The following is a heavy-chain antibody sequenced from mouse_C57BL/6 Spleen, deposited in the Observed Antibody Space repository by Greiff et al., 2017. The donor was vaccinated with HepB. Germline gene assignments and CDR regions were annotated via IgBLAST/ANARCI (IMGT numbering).Heavy chain of an antibody. Sequence: EVQLQQSGPELVKPGASVKISCKASGYTFTDYYMNWVKQSHGKSLEWIGDINPNNGGTSYNQKFKGKGTLTVDKSSSTAYMELRSLTSEDSAVYYCARATTVVAYDYWGQGTTLTVSS. CDR1: GYTFTDYY. V-gene: IGHV1-26*01. CDR3: ARATTVVAYDY. CDR2: INPNNGGT. J-gene: IGHJ2*01. D-gene: IGHD1-1*01.